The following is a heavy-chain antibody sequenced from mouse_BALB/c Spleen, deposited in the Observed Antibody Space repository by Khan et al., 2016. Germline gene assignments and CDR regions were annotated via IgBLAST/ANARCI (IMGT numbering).Heavy chain of an antibody. CDR1: GYSITSDYA. CDR2: ISYSGST. V-gene: IGHV3-2*02. D-gene: IGHD1-2*01. CDR3: TRTPTAYYTMDY. J-gene: IGHJ4*01. Sequence: EVQLQESGPGLVKPSQSLSLTCTVTGYSITSDYAWNWIRQFPGNKLEWMGYISYSGSTRYYPSLKSRIFITRDTSKNQFSLQLNSVTTEDTATYYCTRTPTAYYTMDYWGQGTSVTVSS.